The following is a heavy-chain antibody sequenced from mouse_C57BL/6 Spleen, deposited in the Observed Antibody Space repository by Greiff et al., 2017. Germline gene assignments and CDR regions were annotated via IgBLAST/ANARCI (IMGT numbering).Heavy chain of an antibody. CDR2: INPNNGGT. Sequence: VQLQQSGPELVKPGASVKISCKASGYTFTDYYMNWVKQSHGKSLEWIGDINPNNGGTSYNQKFKGKATLTVDKSSSTAYMELRSLTSEDSAVXYCAPSQLRLRWFAYGGQGTLVTVSA. D-gene: IGHD3-2*02. J-gene: IGHJ3*01. CDR3: APSQLRLRWFAY. CDR1: GYTFTDYY. V-gene: IGHV1-26*01.